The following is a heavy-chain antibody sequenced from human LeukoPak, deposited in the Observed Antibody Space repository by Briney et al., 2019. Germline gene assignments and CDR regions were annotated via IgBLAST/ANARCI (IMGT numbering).Heavy chain of an antibody. CDR3: ARVGWELRPFDY. CDR2: IYYSGST. V-gene: IGHV4-59*01. Sequence: SETLSLTCTVSGGSISSYYWSWIRQPPGKGLEWIGYIYYSGSTNYNPSLKSRVTISVATSKNQFSLKLSSVTAADTAVYYCARVGWELRPFDYWGQGTLVTVSS. J-gene: IGHJ4*02. D-gene: IGHD1-26*01. CDR1: GGSISSYY.